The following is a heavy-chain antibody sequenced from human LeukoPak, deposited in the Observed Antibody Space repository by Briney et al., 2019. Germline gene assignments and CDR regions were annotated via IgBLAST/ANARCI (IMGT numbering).Heavy chain of an antibody. CDR2: IIPIFGTA. Sequence: SVKVSCKASGYTFTSYYMHWVRQAPGQGLEWMGGIIPIFGTANYAQKFQGRVTITADESTSTAYMELSSLRSEDTAVYYCARDGTYYDFWSGYSPYYFDHWGQGTLVTVSS. J-gene: IGHJ4*02. CDR1: GYTFTSYY. D-gene: IGHD3-3*01. CDR3: ARDGTYYDFWSGYSPYYFDH. V-gene: IGHV1-69*13.